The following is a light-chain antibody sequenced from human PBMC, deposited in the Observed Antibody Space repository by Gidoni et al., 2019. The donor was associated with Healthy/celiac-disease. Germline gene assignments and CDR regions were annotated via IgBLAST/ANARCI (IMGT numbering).Light chain of an antibody. Sequence: DIQMTQSPSSLSASVGDRVTITCQASQDTSNYLNWYQQKPGKAPKLLIYDASNLETGVTSRFSGSGSGTDFTFTISSLQPEDIATYYCQQYDNLPLGQGTKLEIK. V-gene: IGKV1-33*01. J-gene: IGKJ2*01. CDR1: QDTSNY. CDR3: QQYDNLP. CDR2: DAS.